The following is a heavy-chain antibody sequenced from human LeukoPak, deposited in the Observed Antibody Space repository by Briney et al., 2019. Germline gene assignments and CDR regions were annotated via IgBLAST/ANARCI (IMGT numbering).Heavy chain of an antibody. V-gene: IGHV4-61*02. CDR2: LYINGNT. J-gene: IGHJ6*03. CDR1: GGPISSGGYY. CDR3: ARCQAMAAVRGYFYYMDV. Sequence: SETLSLTCTVSGGPISSGGYYWSWIRQPAGKGLEWIGRLYINGNTKYNPSLKSRVTISADASKNQVSLNLSSVTAADTAVYYCARCQAMAAVRGYFYYMDVWGKGTTVIVSS. D-gene: IGHD6-19*01.